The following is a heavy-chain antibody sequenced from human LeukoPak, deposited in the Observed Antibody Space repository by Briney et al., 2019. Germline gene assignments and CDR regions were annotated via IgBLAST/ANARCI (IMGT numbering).Heavy chain of an antibody. D-gene: IGHD2-15*01. CDR1: GFTFSNYW. V-gene: IGHV3-30*02. CDR2: IRYDGSNK. Sequence: PGGSLRLSCTASGFTFSNYWMHWVRQAPGKGLEWVAFIRYDGSNKYYADSVKGRFTISRDNSKNTLYLQMNSLRAEDTAVYYCLLLSFDYWGQGTLVTVSS. J-gene: IGHJ4*02. CDR3: LLLSFDY.